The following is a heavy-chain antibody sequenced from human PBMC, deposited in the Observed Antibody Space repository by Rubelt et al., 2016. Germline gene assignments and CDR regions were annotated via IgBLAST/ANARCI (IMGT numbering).Heavy chain of an antibody. CDR3: AREVASVGTRLCDS. D-gene: IGHD2-21*02. CDR2: IYHSGST. CDR1: GGSISSSSYY. J-gene: IGHJ4*02. Sequence: QLQLQESGPGLVKPSETLSLTCIVSGGSISSSSYYWGWLRQPPGKGLEWIGSIYHSGSTYYHPSLKSRATISLDTSKNQFALKLRSVTAADTAGYYCAREVASVGTRLCDSWGQGTPVTVSS. V-gene: IGHV4-39*02.